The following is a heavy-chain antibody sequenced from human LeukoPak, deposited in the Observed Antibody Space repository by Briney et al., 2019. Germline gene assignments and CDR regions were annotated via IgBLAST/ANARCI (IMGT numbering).Heavy chain of an antibody. CDR3: ARAGSWFGEFGDY. CDR2: INSDGSST. V-gene: IGHV3-74*01. J-gene: IGHJ4*02. CDR1: GFTFSSYW. Sequence: GGSLRLSCAASGFTFSSYWMHWVRQAPGKGLVWVSRINSDGSSTSYADSVKGRFTISRDSAKNTLYLQMNSLRAEDTAVYYCARAGSWFGEFGDYWGQGTLVTVSS. D-gene: IGHD3-10*01.